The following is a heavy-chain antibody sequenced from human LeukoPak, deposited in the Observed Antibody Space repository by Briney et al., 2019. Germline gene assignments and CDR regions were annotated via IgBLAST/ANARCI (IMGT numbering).Heavy chain of an antibody. CDR2: IYSGGTT. CDR1: GFTVSNNY. CDR3: ARDPPGIAASVSGG. V-gene: IGHV3-53*01. Sequence: PGGSLRLSCTASGFTVSNNYMNWVRQAPGKGLEWVALIYSGGTTNYADSVKGRFTISRDNSKNTLYLQMTNVRVEDTAVDYCARDPPGIAASVSGGWGQGTLDTVSS. D-gene: IGHD6-13*01. J-gene: IGHJ4*02.